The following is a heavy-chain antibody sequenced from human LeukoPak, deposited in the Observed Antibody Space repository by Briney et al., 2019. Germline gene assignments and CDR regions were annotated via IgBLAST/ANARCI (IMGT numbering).Heavy chain of an antibody. CDR3: ARSWELLLWNDAFDI. CDR1: GFTFSSYS. V-gene: IGHV3-21*01. J-gene: IGHJ3*02. CDR2: ISSSSSYI. Sequence: PGGSLRLSCAASGFTFSSYSMNWVRQAPGKGLEWVSSISSSSSYIYYADSVKGRFTISRDNAKNSLYLQMNSLRAEDTAVYYCARSWELLLWNDAFDIWGQGTMVTVSS. D-gene: IGHD1-26*01.